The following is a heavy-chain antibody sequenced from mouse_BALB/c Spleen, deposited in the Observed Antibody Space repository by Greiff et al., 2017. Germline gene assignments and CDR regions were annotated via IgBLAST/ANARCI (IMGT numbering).Heavy chain of an antibody. J-gene: IGHJ4*01. V-gene: IGHV2-9*02. CDR3: AREGSYYAMDY. D-gene: IGHD1-1*01. CDR2: IWAGGST. CDR1: GFSLTSYG. Sequence: QVQLKESGPGLVAPSQGLSITCTVSGFSLTSYGVHWVRQPPGKGLEWLGVIWAGGSTNYNSALMSRLSISKDNSKSQVFLKMNSLQTDDTAMYYCAREGSYYAMDYWGQGTSVTVSS.